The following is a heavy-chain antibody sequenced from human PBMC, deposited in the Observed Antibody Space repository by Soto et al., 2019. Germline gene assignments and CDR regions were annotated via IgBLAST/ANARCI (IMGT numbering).Heavy chain of an antibody. CDR3: ARAYYDFWSGYLNWFDP. V-gene: IGHV4-59*01. J-gene: IGHJ5*02. CDR2: IYYSGST. D-gene: IGHD3-3*01. CDR1: GGSISSYY. Sequence: SETLSLTCTVSGGSISSYYWSWIRQPPGKGLEWIGYIYYSGSTNYNPSLKSRVTISVDTSKNQFSLKLSSVTAADTAVYYCARAYYDFWSGYLNWFDPWGQGTLVTAPQ.